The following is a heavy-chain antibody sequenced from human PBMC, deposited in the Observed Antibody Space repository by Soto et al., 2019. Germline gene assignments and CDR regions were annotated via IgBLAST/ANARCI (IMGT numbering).Heavy chain of an antibody. CDR1: GYTFTSYY. D-gene: IGHD3-16*02. Sequence: QVQLVQSGAEVKKPGASVKVSCKASGYTFTSYYMHWVRQAPGPGLEWMGIINPSGGSTSYAQKFQGRVTMTRDTSTSTVYMELSSLRSEDTAVYYCARDRPPVDDYIWGSYRYTGGWFDPWGQGTLVTVSS. CDR2: INPSGGST. J-gene: IGHJ5*02. V-gene: IGHV1-46*03. CDR3: ARDRPPVDDYIWGSYRYTGGWFDP.